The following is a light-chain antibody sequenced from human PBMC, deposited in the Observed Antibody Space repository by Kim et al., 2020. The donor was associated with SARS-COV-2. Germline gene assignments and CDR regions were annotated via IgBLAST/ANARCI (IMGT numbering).Light chain of an antibody. J-gene: IGKJ1*01. CDR2: DAS. V-gene: IGKV1-5*01. CDR1: QSINIW. Sequence: GDIVTITCRASQSINIWLAWYQQKPGKAPNLLIYDASVLESGVPSRFSGSGSGTQFTLTISSLQPDDFATYYCQEYKSDSWTFGQGTKVDIE. CDR3: QEYKSDSWT.